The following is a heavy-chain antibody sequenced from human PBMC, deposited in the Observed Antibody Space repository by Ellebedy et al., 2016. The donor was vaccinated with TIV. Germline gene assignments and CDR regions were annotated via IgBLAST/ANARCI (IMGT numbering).Heavy chain of an antibody. V-gene: IGHV3-23*01. CDR2: IIGSGADT. CDR3: AKGRATGLVDWFDP. Sequence: GESLKISXAASGFTFSDYAMTWVRQAPGKGLQWVSTIIGSGADTYYADSVKGRFTISRDNSKNMLYLQMNSLRAEDTAVYYCAKGRATGLVDWFDPWGQGSLVTVSS. J-gene: IGHJ5*02. D-gene: IGHD1-26*01. CDR1: GFTFSDYA.